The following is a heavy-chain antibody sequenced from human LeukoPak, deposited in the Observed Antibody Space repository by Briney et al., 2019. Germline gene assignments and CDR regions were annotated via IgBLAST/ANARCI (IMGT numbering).Heavy chain of an antibody. D-gene: IGHD3-10*01. CDR3: AKDSVPYYYGSGSYPDY. CDR2: IKQDGSEK. CDR1: GFTFSTYW. J-gene: IGHJ4*02. Sequence: GGSLRLSCAASGFTFSTYWMSWVRQAPGKGLEWVATIKQDGSEKYYVDSVKGRFTISRDNAKNSLYLQMNSLRAEDTAVYYCAKDSVPYYYGSGSYPDYWGQGTLVTVSS. V-gene: IGHV3-7*03.